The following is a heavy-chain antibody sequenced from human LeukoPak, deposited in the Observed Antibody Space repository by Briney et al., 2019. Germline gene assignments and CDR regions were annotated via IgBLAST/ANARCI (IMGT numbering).Heavy chain of an antibody. Sequence: PSETLSLTCTVSGGFVSSGSYYWSWIRQPPGKGLEWIGYIYYSGSTNYNPSLKSRVTISVDTSKNQFSLKLSSVTAADTAVYYCARGGEDYGMDVWGRGTTVTVSS. D-gene: IGHD3-10*01. J-gene: IGHJ6*04. V-gene: IGHV4-61*01. CDR3: ARGGEDYGMDV. CDR2: IYYSGST. CDR1: GGFVSSGSYY.